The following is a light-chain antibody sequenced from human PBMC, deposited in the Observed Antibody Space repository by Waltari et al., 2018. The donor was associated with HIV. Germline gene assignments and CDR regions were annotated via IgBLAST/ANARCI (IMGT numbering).Light chain of an antibody. CDR1: QSISSY. V-gene: IGKV1-39*01. CDR2: AAS. J-gene: IGKJ2*01. Sequence: DIQMTQYPSSLSASVGDRVTITCRASQSISSYLNWYQQKPGKAPKLLIHAASSLQSVVPSRFSGSGSGTDFTLTINSLQPEDFATYYCQQSYSAPETFGQGTKLEIK. CDR3: QQSYSAPET.